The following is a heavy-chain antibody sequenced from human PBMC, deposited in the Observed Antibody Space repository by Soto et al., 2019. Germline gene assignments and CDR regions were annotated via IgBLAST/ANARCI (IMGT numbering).Heavy chain of an antibody. Sequence: SETLSLTCAVHGASFLGYSWSWIRQPPGKGLEWIGDIEHSGSTNYNSSLRSRVTISLDTSKNHFSLKLNSVTAADTAVYYCARVGANPSDYWGQGTLVTVSS. CDR2: IEHSGST. CDR1: GASFLGYS. V-gene: IGHV4-34*01. D-gene: IGHD1-26*01. CDR3: ARVGANPSDY. J-gene: IGHJ4*02.